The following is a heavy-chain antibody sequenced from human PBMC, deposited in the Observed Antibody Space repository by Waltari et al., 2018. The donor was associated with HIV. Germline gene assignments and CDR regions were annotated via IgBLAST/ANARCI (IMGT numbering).Heavy chain of an antibody. Sequence: QAHLVQSGAELRKPGASVSVSCKASGYNFMYFGFTWVRQAPGQGLEWMGWISGYNGDTKYAQKVRGRVTMTTDTSTSTAYLEMGSLRFDDTAVYYCARDHYYGSSGYYSDYWGQGTLVTVSS. V-gene: IGHV1-18*01. CDR2: ISGYNGDT. CDR3: ARDHYYGSSGYYSDY. CDR1: GYNFMYFG. J-gene: IGHJ4*02. D-gene: IGHD3-22*01.